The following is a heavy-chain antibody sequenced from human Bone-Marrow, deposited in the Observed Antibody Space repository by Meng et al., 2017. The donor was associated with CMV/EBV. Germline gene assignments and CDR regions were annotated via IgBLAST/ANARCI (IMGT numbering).Heavy chain of an antibody. D-gene: IGHD4-11*01. J-gene: IGHJ4*02. CDR1: GGTFSSYA. Sequence: SVKVSCKASGGTFSSYAISWVRQAPGQGLEWMGGIIPIFGTANYAQKFQGRVTITTDESTSTAYMELSSLRSEDTAVYYCARSDDDYSPTDYWGQGTLVTVAS. V-gene: IGHV1-69*05. CDR3: ARSDDDYSPTDY. CDR2: IIPIFGTA.